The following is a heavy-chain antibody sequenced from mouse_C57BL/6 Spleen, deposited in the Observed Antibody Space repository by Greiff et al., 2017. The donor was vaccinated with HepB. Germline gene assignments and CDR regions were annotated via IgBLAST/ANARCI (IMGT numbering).Heavy chain of an antibody. J-gene: IGHJ3*01. D-gene: IGHD1-1*01. Sequence: QVQLQQPGAELVMPGASVKLSCKASGYTFTSYWMHWVKQRPGQGLEWIGEIDPSDSYTNYNQKFKGKSTLTVDKSSSTAYMQLSSLTSEDSAVYYCARWGYGSSYGFAYWGQGTLVTVSA. CDR3: ARWGYGSSYGFAY. V-gene: IGHV1-69*01. CDR2: IDPSDSYT. CDR1: GYTFTSYW.